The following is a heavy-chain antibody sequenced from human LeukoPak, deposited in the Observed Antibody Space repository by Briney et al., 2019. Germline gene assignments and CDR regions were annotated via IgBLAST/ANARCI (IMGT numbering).Heavy chain of an antibody. D-gene: IGHD3-22*01. CDR1: GFAFSNFY. J-gene: IGHJ4*02. Sequence: GGSLRLSCAASGFAFSNFYMTWMRQTPGNGLEWVANIKEDGSEKNYVDSVKGRFTLSRDNAKNSLYLQMNSLRAEDTAVYYCARSGSDFDYWGQGTLVSVSS. CDR3: ARSGSDFDY. CDR2: IKEDGSEK. V-gene: IGHV3-7*04.